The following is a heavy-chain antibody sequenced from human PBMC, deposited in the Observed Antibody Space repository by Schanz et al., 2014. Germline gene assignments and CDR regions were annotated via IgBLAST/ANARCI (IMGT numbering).Heavy chain of an antibody. CDR2: ISSKGDMT. J-gene: IGHJ3*02. Sequence: EVQLVESGGGLVQPGGSLRLSCAASGFTFSTSTMHWVRQAPGKGLEYVSSISSKGDMTFYGNSVKGRFTISRDNSKNTLYLQLGSLSAEDTAVYYCAKGRFGELSAFDIWGQGTMVTVSS. D-gene: IGHD3-10*01. V-gene: IGHV3-64*01. CDR3: AKGRFGELSAFDI. CDR1: GFTFSTST.